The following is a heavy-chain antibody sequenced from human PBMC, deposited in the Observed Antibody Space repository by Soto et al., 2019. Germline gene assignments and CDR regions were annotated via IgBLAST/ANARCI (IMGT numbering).Heavy chain of an antibody. Sequence: SETLSLTCAVSGHSISSGYYLGWIRQPPWKGLEWIGSIYHSGSTYYNPSLKSRVTISVDTSKNQFSLKLSSVTAADTAVYYCARGEGTYYYGSGSYICQFDYWGQGTLVTVSS. D-gene: IGHD3-10*01. CDR3: ARGEGTYYYGSGSYICQFDY. J-gene: IGHJ4*02. V-gene: IGHV4-38-2*01. CDR2: IYHSGST. CDR1: GHSISSGYY.